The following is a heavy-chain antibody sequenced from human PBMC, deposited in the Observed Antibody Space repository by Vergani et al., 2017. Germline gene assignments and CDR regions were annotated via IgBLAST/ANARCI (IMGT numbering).Heavy chain of an antibody. CDR1: GGSISSGGYY. Sequence: QLQLQESGSGLVKPSQTLSLTCAVSGGSISSGGYYWSWIRQHPGKGLEWIGYIYYSGSTYYNPSLKSRVTISVDTSKNQFSLKLSSVTAADTAVYYCARAPKESWLQGAPFDYWGQGTLVTVSS. D-gene: IGHD5-24*01. V-gene: IGHV4-31*11. J-gene: IGHJ4*02. CDR3: ARAPKESWLQGAPFDY. CDR2: IYYSGST.